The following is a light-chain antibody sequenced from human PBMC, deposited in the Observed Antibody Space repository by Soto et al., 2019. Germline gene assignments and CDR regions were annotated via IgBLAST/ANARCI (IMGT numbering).Light chain of an antibody. J-gene: IGKJ4*01. CDR1: QSLSSSY. CDR2: GAS. CDR3: QQFATSPLT. V-gene: IGKV3-20*01. Sequence: ENALTQSPGTLSLSPGERATPSCRASQSLSSSYLAWYQQKPGQAPRLLIYGASSRATGIPDRFSGSGSGTDFTLTISRLEPEDFAVYYCQQFATSPLTFXGGTKVDIK.